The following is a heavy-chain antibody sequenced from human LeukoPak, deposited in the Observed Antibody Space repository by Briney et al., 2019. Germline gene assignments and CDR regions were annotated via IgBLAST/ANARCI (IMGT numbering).Heavy chain of an antibody. CDR2: IKQDGSEK. V-gene: IGHV3-7*01. Sequence: PGGSLRLSCAASGFIFSSHWMTWVRQAPGRGLEWVANIKQDGSEKNYVDSVKGRFTISRDNAKNSLDLQMNSLRAEDTAVYYCAREISRTGAFDIWGQGTMVTVSS. D-gene: IGHD3-3*02. J-gene: IGHJ3*02. CDR1: GFIFSSHW. CDR3: AREISRTGAFDI.